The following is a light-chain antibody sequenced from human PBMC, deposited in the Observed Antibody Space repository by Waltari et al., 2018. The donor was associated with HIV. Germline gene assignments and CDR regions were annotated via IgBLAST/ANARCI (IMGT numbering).Light chain of an antibody. CDR1: SSDVGRYDY. J-gene: IGLJ2*01. CDR2: EVN. CDR3: TSYAGINPVA. Sequence: QSALTQPPSASGSPGQSVTISCTGTSSDVGRYDYVSWYQQHPGKAPNLLIYEVNKRPSGVPDRLSGSKSGNTASLTVSGLQAEDEAEYSCTSYAGINPVAFGGGTKLTVL. V-gene: IGLV2-8*01.